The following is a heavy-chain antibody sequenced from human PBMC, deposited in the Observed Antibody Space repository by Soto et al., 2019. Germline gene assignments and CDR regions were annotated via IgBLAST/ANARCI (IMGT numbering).Heavy chain of an antibody. CDR1: GGTFSSYA. CDR2: SIPIFGTA. Sequence: QVQLVQTGAEVKKPGSSVKVSCKASGGTFSSYAISWVRQAPGQGLEWMGGSIPIFGTANYAQKFQGRVTITADESTSTAYMELSSLRSEDTAVYYCARDSPPGAVLVPADLYGMDVWGQGTTVTVSS. CDR3: ARDSPPGAVLVPADLYGMDV. J-gene: IGHJ6*02. V-gene: IGHV1-69*12. D-gene: IGHD2-2*01.